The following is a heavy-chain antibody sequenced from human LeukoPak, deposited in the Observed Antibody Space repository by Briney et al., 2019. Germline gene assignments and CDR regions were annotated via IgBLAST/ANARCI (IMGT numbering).Heavy chain of an antibody. V-gene: IGHV3-49*03. CDR2: IRSKAYGGTT. CDR1: GFTFCDYA. CDR3: TRDPMVRGPPDWFDP. D-gene: IGHD3-10*01. Sequence: QSGGSLRLSCTASGFTFCDYAMSWFRQAPGKGLEWVGFIRSKAYGGTTEYAASVKGRFTISRDDSKSIAYLQMNSLKTEDTAVYYCTRDPMVRGPPDWFDPWGQGTLVTVSS. J-gene: IGHJ5*02.